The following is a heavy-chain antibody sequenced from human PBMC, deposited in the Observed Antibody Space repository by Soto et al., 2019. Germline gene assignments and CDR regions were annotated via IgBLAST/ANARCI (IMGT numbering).Heavy chain of an antibody. D-gene: IGHD3-10*01. Sequence: QVQLVESGGGVVQPGRSLRLSCAASGFTSSTFVIHWVRQAPGKGLEWLAVISSDGNNQYYADSVKGRFTISRDNSKNTLYLQVNGLRAEDTAVYFCAKERGVLDAFDIWGQGTMVTVSS. CDR3: AKERGVLDAFDI. CDR1: GFTSSTFV. J-gene: IGHJ3*02. CDR2: ISSDGNNQ. V-gene: IGHV3-30*18.